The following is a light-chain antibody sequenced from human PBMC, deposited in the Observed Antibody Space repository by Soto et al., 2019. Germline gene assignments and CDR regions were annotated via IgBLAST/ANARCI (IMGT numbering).Light chain of an antibody. J-gene: IGKJ5*01. CDR1: QSVSSNY. CDR3: QHYGRRHSIT. CDR2: GAS. V-gene: IGKV3-20*01. Sequence: IVLTQSPGTLSLSPGERATLSCRASQSVSSNYLAWYQQKLGQAPRLLIYGASSRATGIPDRFSGSGSETDFTLTISRLEPEDFAVYFCQHYGRRHSITFGQETRLEIK.